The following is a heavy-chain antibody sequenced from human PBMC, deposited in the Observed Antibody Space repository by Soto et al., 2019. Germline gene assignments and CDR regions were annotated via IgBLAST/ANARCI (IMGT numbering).Heavy chain of an antibody. CDR2: INPYSGAT. D-gene: IGHD2-15*01. CDR3: ARTLVAKGPAGWYFDY. J-gene: IGHJ4*02. V-gene: IGHV1-2*02. CDR1: GYTFRDYY. Sequence: ASVKVSCKASGYTFRDYYMHWVRQAPGQGLEWMGCINPYSGATNFAQKFQGRLTMTRDTSISTGYMELSSLRSEDTAVYYCARTLVAKGPAGWYFDYWGQGTLVTVSS.